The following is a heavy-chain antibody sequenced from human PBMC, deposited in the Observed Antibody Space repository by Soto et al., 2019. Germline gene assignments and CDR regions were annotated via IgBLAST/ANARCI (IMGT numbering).Heavy chain of an antibody. J-gene: IGHJ3*02. V-gene: IGHV3-33*01. CDR2: IWYDGSNK. D-gene: IGHD3-22*01. Sequence: GGSLRLSCAASGFTFSSYGMHWVRQAPGKGLEWVAVIWYDGSNKYYADSVKGRFTISRDNSKNTLYLQMNSLRAEDTAVYYCARGCYYDSKPDAFDIWGQGTMVTVSS. CDR3: ARGCYYDSKPDAFDI. CDR1: GFTFSSYG.